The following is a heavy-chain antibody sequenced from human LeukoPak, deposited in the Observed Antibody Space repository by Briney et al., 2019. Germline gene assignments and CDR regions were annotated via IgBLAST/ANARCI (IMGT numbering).Heavy chain of an antibody. CDR3: ARDFDFWSSRNNDAFDI. V-gene: IGHV4-30-4*08. CDR2: IYYSGST. J-gene: IGHJ3*02. Sequence: SETLSLTCAVYGGSFSGYYWSWIRQPPGKGLEWIGYIYYSGSTYYNPSLKSRVTISVDTSKNQFSLKLSSVTAADTAVYYCARDFDFWSSRNNDAFDIWGQGTMVTVSS. CDR1: GGSFSGYY. D-gene: IGHD3/OR15-3a*01.